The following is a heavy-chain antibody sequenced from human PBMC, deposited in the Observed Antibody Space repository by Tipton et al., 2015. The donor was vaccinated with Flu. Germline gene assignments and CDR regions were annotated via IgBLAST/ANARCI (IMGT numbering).Heavy chain of an antibody. J-gene: IGHJ6*02. Sequence: SLRLSCAASGFTFSTSEMNWVRQAPGKGLEWVSYISSSGSTINYADSVKGRFTISRDNAKRSVYLQMNSLRAEDTAVYYCARDHPPTITVLGEITDYFGMAVWGQGTTVTVSS. CDR2: ISSSGSTI. V-gene: IGHV3-48*03. CDR1: GFTFSTSE. D-gene: IGHD3-3*01. CDR3: ARDHPPTITVLGEITDYFGMAV.